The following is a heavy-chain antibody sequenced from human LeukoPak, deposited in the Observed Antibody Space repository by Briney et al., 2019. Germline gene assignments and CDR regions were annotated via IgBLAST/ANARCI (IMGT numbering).Heavy chain of an antibody. J-gene: IGHJ4*02. CDR3: ARGPSGYHNT. D-gene: IGHD5-12*01. V-gene: IGHV3-7*01. CDR2: IKEDGSEK. Sequence: GGSLRLSCAASEFTFSNYWMSWVRQAPGKGLEWVANIKEDGSEKYYVDSVKGRFTISRDNAKNSLYLQMNSLRAEDTAVYYCARGPSGYHNTGGQGTLVTVPS. CDR1: EFTFSNYW.